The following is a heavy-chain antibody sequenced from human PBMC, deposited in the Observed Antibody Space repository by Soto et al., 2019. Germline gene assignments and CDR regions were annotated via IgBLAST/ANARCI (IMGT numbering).Heavy chain of an antibody. CDR2: IYYSGST. CDR1: GGSVSSGSYY. D-gene: IGHD6-13*01. V-gene: IGHV4-61*01. J-gene: IGHJ5*02. CDR3: AREVIAAAGTDNWFDP. Sequence: PSETLSLTCTVSGGSVSSGSYYWSWIRQPPGKGLEWIGYIYYSGSTNYNPSLKSRVTISVDTSKNQFSLKLSSATAADTAVYYCAREVIAAAGTDNWFDPWGQGTLVTVSS.